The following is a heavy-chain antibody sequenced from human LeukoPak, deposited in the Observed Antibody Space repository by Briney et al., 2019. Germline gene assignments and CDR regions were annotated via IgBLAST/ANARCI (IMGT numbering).Heavy chain of an antibody. Sequence: SETLSLTCTVSGGSISSSSYYWGWIRQPPGKGLEWIGYIYYSGSTYYNPSLKSRVTISVDTSKNQFSLKLSSVTAADTAVYYCAGDRSWVKIDYWGQGTLVTVSS. V-gene: IGHV4-31*03. D-gene: IGHD1-26*01. CDR1: GGSISSSSYY. CDR3: AGDRSWVKIDY. CDR2: IYYSGST. J-gene: IGHJ4*02.